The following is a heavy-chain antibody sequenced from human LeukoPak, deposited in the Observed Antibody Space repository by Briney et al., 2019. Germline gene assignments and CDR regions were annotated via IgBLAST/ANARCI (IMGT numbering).Heavy chain of an antibody. J-gene: IGHJ6*03. D-gene: IGHD3-10*01. CDR3: ARAGDYYGSGSYHYYMDV. V-gene: IGHV1-69*13. CDR2: IIPIFGTA. CDR1: GGTFSSYA. Sequence: ASVRVSCKASGGTFSSYAISWVRQAPGQGLEWMGGIIPIFGTANYAQKFQGRVTITADESTSTAYMELSSLRSEDTAVYYCARAGDYYGSGSYHYYMDVWGKGTTVTISS.